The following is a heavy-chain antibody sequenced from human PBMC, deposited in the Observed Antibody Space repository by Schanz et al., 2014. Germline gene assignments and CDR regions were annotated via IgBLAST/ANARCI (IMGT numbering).Heavy chain of an antibody. CDR2: ISGSGGST. CDR1: GFTVSSDH. J-gene: IGHJ6*03. Sequence: EVQLVESGGGFVQPGGSLGLSCAVSGFTVSSDHMSWVRQAPGKGLEWVSAISGSGGSTYYADSVKGRFTISRDNSKNTLYLQMNSLRAEDTAVYYCARDGDRLYHNYYMDVWGQGTTVTVSS. V-gene: IGHV3-23*04. D-gene: IGHD4-17*01. CDR3: ARDGDRLYHNYYMDV.